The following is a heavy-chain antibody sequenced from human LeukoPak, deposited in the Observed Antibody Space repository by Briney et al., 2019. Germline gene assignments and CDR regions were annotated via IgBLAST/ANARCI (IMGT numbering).Heavy chain of an antibody. Sequence: PSQTLSLTCTVSGGSISSGSYYWSWIRQPAGKGLEWIGRIYTSGSTNYNPSLKSRVTISVDTSKNQFSLKLSSVTAADTAVYYCARAGGSSWYGPYYFDYWGQGTLVTVSS. CDR3: ARAGGSSWYGPYYFDY. V-gene: IGHV4-61*02. CDR1: GGSISSGSYY. CDR2: IYTSGST. D-gene: IGHD6-13*01. J-gene: IGHJ4*02.